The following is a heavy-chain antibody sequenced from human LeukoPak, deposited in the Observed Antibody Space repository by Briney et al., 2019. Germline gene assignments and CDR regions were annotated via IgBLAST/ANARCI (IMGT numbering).Heavy chain of an antibody. J-gene: IGHJ4*02. Sequence: ASVKVSCKASGYTFTTYNINWVRQAPGQGLKWMGWISAYSGNTNYAQKVQGRVTMTTDTATSTAYMELRSLTSDDTAVYYCARPFNWNDYFDYWGQGTLVTVSS. CDR3: ARPFNWNDYFDY. CDR2: ISAYSGNT. D-gene: IGHD1-1*01. CDR1: GYTFTTYN. V-gene: IGHV1-18*01.